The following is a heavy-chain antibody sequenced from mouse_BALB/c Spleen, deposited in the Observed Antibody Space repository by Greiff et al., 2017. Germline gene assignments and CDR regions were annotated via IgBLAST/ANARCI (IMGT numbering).Heavy chain of an antibody. V-gene: IGHV2-6-7*01. CDR3: ARDYYGSSWGSAMDY. Sequence: VQRVESGPGLVAPSQSLSITCTVSGFSLTGYGVNWVRQPPGKGLEWLGMIWGDGSTDYNSALKSRLSISKDNSKSQVFLKMNSLQTDDTARYYCARDYYGSSWGSAMDYWGQGTSVTVSS. CDR2: IWGDGST. CDR1: GFSLTGYG. D-gene: IGHD1-1*01. J-gene: IGHJ4*01.